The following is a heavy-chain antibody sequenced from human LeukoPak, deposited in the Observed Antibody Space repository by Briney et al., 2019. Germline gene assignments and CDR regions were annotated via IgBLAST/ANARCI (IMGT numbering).Heavy chain of an antibody. V-gene: IGHV3-33*01. CDR3: SANFDF. J-gene: IGHJ4*02. D-gene: IGHD6-25*01. CDR1: GFTFTNYG. CDR2: IWYDGSNQ. Sequence: PGGSLRLSCAASGFTFTNYGMHWVRQAPGKGLEWVAVIWYDGSNQYYADFVKGRFTISRDNSKNTLYLQMNSLRAEDTAVYYCSANFDFWGQGTLVTVSS.